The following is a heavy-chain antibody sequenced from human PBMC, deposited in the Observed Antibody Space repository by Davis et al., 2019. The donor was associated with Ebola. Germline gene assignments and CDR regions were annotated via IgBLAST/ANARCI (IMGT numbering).Heavy chain of an antibody. V-gene: IGHV3-7*01. CDR2: IKQDGSEK. Sequence: GESLKISCAASGFTFSSYWMSWVRQAPGKGLEWVANIKQDGSEKYYVDSVKGRFTISRDNAKNSLYLQMNSLRAEDTAVYYCARDTLGYCSSTSCYRVKAYYYYYYMDVWGKGTTVTVSS. J-gene: IGHJ6*03. CDR3: ARDTLGYCSSTSCYRVKAYYYYYYMDV. D-gene: IGHD2-2*02. CDR1: GFTFSSYW.